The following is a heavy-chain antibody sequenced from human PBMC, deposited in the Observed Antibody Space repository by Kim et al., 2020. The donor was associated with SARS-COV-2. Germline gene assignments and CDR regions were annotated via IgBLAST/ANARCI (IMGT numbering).Heavy chain of an antibody. D-gene: IGHD1-26*01. V-gene: IGHV3-21*06. CDR3: AREAVEKATSLDY. J-gene: IGHJ4*02. CDR1: GFTFSIYS. Sequence: GGSLRLSCAASGFTFSIYSMNWVRQAPGKGLEWVSSIYTSSDYTYYADSLKGRFTISRDNAENSLYLQMNSLRAEDTAVYYCAREAVEKATSLDYWGQGTLVTVSS. CDR2: IYTSSDYT.